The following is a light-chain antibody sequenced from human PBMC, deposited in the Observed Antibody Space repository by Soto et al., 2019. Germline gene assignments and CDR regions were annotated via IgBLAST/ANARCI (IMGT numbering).Light chain of an antibody. CDR1: SSDVGGYKF. J-gene: IGLJ2*01. CDR3: SSYSSTASLVV. CDR2: EVR. Sequence: QSALTQPASVSASPGQSITISCTGTSSDVGGYKFVSWYQHHPGKAPKLMIYEVRNRPSGVSDRFSGSKSGNTASLTISGLQAEDEADYYCSSYSSTASLVVFGGGTKVTVL. V-gene: IGLV2-14*01.